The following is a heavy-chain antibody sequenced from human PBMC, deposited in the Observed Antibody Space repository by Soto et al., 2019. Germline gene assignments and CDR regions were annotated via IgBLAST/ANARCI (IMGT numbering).Heavy chain of an antibody. CDR3: TGGVFVMTIPYYYYRLDV. CDR2: IIPIVGTA. V-gene: IGHV1-69*01. Sequence: QVPLVQSGAEVKKPGSSEKVSCKASGGTFSRDAVSWVRQAPGQGFEWMGGIIPIVGTANYAQKFQGRVTMTADESTSTAYMELSSLMSEDTTMYYCTGGVFVMTIPYYYYRLDVWGQGTTVTVSS. J-gene: IGHJ6*02. D-gene: IGHD2-21*01. CDR1: GGTFSRDA.